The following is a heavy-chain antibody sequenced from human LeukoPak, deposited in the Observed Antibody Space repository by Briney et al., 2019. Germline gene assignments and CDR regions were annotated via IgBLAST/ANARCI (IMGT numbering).Heavy chain of an antibody. CDR2: INSDGSTT. Sequence: GGSLRLSCAASGFTLSNYWMHWVRQTPGKGLVWVSRINSDGSTTNYADSVKGRFTISRDNAKNTLYLQMNSLRAEDPAMYYCARVGYYYDDNCDAFDIWGQGTMVTVSS. CDR3: ARVGYYYDDNCDAFDI. J-gene: IGHJ3*02. CDR1: GFTLSNYW. V-gene: IGHV3-74*01. D-gene: IGHD3-22*01.